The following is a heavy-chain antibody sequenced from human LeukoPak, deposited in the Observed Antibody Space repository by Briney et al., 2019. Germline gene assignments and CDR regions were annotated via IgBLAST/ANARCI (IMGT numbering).Heavy chain of an antibody. Sequence: ASVKVSCKASGYTFTSYGISWVRQAPGQGLEWMGWISAYNGNTNYAQKLQGRVTMTTDTSTSTAYMELRSLRSDDTAVYYCARGVDYYGSGSYFGYWGQGTLVTVSS. V-gene: IGHV1-18*01. CDR1: GYTFTSYG. CDR3: ARGVDYYGSGSYFGY. CDR2: ISAYNGNT. D-gene: IGHD3-10*01. J-gene: IGHJ4*02.